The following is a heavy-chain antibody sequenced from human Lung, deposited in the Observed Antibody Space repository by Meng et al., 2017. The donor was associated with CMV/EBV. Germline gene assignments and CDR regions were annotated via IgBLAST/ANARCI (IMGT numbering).Heavy chain of an antibody. CDR1: GASFTSSSYY. CDR2: FYYDGST. V-gene: IGHV4-39*01. J-gene: IGHJ4*02. D-gene: IGHD1-14*01. CDR3: VGRCHLTYPAD. Sequence: SXTXSLXXTVFGASFTSSSYYWVWIRQPPGKGLEWIGSFYYDGSTYYNPSLKSRVTVFVDTSKNQFSLKVTSVTAADTAMYYCVGRCHLTYPADWGRGTLVTVAS.